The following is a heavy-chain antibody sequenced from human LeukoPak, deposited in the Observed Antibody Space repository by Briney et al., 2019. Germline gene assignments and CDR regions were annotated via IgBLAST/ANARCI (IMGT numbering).Heavy chain of an antibody. D-gene: IGHD3-10*01. CDR3: AKASPQYYGSGASKFFFES. Sequence: PGGSLRLSCAASGFTFSRYGMHWVRQAPGKGLEWVAFIANDGSDSDKDYADSVKGRFTISRDNSKNTLYLQMNSLRPEDTAVYYCAKASPQYYGSGASKFFFESWGQGTLVPVSS. CDR1: GFTFSRYG. V-gene: IGHV3-30*02. J-gene: IGHJ4*02. CDR2: IANDGSDSDK.